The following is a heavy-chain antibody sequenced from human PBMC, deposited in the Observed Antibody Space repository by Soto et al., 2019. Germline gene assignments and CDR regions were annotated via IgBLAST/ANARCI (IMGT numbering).Heavy chain of an antibody. CDR1: GGSISGYY. D-gene: IGHD4-17*01. J-gene: IGHJ4*02. CDR2: AYNGNT. Sequence: QVQLQESGPGVVKPSETLSLTCTISGGSISGYYWTWIRQSPGKGLEYIGYAYNGNTNYNPSLNSRVTISVDTSKNQFSLKLSSVTAADTAVYYCGTISSHGDYSYLGQGTLVTVSS. V-gene: IGHV4-59*08. CDR3: GTISSHGDYSY.